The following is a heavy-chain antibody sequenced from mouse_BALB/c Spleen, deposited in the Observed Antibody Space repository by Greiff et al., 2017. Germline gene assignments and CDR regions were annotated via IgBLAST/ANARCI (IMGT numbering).Heavy chain of an antibody. Sequence: QVQLQQSGAELVRPGTSVKVSCKASGYAFTNYLIEWVKQRPGQGLEWIGVINPGSGGTNYNEKFKGKATLTADKTSSTAYMQLSSLTSDDSAVYFCARSFGDTTWFAYWGQGTLVTVSA. D-gene: IGHD2-12*01. V-gene: IGHV1-54*01. J-gene: IGHJ3*01. CDR2: INPGSGGT. CDR1: GYAFTNYL. CDR3: ARSFGDTTWFAY.